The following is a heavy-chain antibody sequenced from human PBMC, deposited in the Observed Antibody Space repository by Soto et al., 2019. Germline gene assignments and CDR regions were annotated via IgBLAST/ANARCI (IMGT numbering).Heavy chain of an antibody. CDR2: ISAYNGNT. Sequence: QVQLVQSGAEVKKPGASVKVSCKASGYTFTSYGISWVRQAPGQGLEWMGWISAYNGNTNYAQKPQGRVTMPTGPATRTAYMELRSLRADATAVYYCARGSTDVDYWGQGTLVTVS. CDR3: ARGSTDVDY. D-gene: IGHD2-2*01. V-gene: IGHV1-18*01. CDR1: GYTFTSYG. J-gene: IGHJ4*02.